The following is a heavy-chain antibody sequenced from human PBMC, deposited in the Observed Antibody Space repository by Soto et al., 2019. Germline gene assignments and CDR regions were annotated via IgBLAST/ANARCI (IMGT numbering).Heavy chain of an antibody. Sequence: GTLSLTCTFSGGSFSVYLWTWILQPPGKGLEWLAEINHSGITNYNPSVESRVSMSVDTSKNQFSLRLYSVTAADKAVYYCVRGPYNYNSRYFDNWGQGTLVTVSS. V-gene: IGHV4-34*01. CDR1: GGSFSVYL. CDR2: INHSGIT. J-gene: IGHJ4*02. D-gene: IGHD1-1*01. CDR3: VRGPYNYNSRYFDN.